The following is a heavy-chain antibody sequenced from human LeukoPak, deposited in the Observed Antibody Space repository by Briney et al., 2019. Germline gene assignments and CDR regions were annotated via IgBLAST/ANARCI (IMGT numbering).Heavy chain of an antibody. V-gene: IGHV4-59*08. CDR2: IYYSGST. J-gene: IGHJ6*02. D-gene: IGHD6-13*01. CDR1: GGSISSYY. CDR3: ARIAAAGTRNYYYYGMDV. Sequence: SETLSLTCTVSGGSISSYYWSWIRQPPGKGLEWIGYIYYSGSTNYNPSLKSRVTISVDTSKNQFSPKLSSVTAADTAVYYCARIAAAGTRNYYYYGMDVWGQGTTVTVSS.